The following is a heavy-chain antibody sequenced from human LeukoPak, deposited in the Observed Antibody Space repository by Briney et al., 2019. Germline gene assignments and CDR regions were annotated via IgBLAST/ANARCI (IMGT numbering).Heavy chain of an antibody. CDR1: GGSISSSSYY. Sequence: SETLSLTCTVSGGSISSSSYYWGWIRQPPGKGLEWIGSIYYSGSTYYNPSLKSRVTISVDTSKNQFSLKLSSVTAADTAVYYCTVTTLTGSDYWGQGTLVTVSS. CDR3: TVTTLTGSDY. J-gene: IGHJ4*02. D-gene: IGHD4-17*01. V-gene: IGHV4-39*07. CDR2: IYYSGST.